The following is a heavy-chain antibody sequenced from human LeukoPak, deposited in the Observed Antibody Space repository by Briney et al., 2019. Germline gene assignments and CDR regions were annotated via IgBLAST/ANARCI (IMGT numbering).Heavy chain of an antibody. CDR3: ARHLAAAGTGYDY. D-gene: IGHD6-13*01. V-gene: IGHV4-39*01. CDR2: IYYSGST. J-gene: IGHJ4*02. CDR1: GGSISYYY. Sequence: SETLSLTCTVSGGSISYYYWSWIRQPPGKGLEWIGSIYYSGSTYYNPSLKSRVTISVDTSKNQFSLKLSSVTAADTAVYYCARHLAAAGTGYDYWGQGTLVTVSS.